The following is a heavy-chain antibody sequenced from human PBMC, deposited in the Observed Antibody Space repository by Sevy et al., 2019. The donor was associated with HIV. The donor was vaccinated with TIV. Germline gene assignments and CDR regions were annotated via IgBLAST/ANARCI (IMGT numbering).Heavy chain of an antibody. Sequence: GGSLRLSCAASGFTFSSYDMHWVRQAPGKGLEWVAFISYDGKNEYYADSVKGRFTISRDNSKNTLFLQMNSLRAEDTAVYYCARDGAKLVTIFGVLIPPLDYWGQGTLVTVSS. J-gene: IGHJ4*02. CDR2: ISYDGKNE. CDR1: GFTFSSYD. D-gene: IGHD3-3*01. V-gene: IGHV3-30*03. CDR3: ARDGAKLVTIFGVLIPPLDY.